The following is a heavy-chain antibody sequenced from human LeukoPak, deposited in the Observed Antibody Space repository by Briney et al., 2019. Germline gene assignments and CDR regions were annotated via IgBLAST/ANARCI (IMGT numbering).Heavy chain of an antibody. CDR1: GITFSNYA. Sequence: GGSLRLSCAASGITFSNYAMSWVRQAPGKGLEWVATISNSDFSTYYADSVKGRFTISRDNSENTLYLQMNSLRAEDTALYYCAKATGYLLWGQGTLVTVSS. D-gene: IGHD5-18*01. V-gene: IGHV3-23*01. CDR3: AKATGYLL. CDR2: ISNSDFST. J-gene: IGHJ4*02.